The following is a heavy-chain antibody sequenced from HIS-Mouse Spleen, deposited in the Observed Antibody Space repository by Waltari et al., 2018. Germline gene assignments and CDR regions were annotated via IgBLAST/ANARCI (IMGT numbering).Heavy chain of an antibody. CDR2: IYSSGGT. CDR3: AREIPYSSSWYDWYFDL. Sequence: QLQLQESGPGLVKPSETLSLTCTVSGGSISSSSYYWGWIRQPPGKGLEWIGSIYSSGGTYYNPSLKCRVTISVDTSKNQFSLKLGSVTAADTAVYYCAREIPYSSSWYDWYFDLWGRGTLVTVSS. V-gene: IGHV4-39*07. CDR1: GGSISSSSYY. D-gene: IGHD6-13*01. J-gene: IGHJ2*01.